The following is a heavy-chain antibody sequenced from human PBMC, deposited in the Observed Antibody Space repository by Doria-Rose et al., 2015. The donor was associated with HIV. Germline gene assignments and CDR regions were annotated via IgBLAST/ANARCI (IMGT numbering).Heavy chain of an antibody. D-gene: IGHD6-13*01. CDR3: ARIKSSRWYHKYYFDF. CDR2: IFSDDER. Sequence: QVTLKESGPVLVKPTETLTLTCTVSGVSLSSPGMGVSWIRQPPGKALEWLANIFSDDERSYKTSLKSRLTISMGTSKSQVVLTMTDMDPVDTATYYCARIKSSRWYHKYYFDFWGQGTLVTVSA. CDR1: GVSLSSPGMG. J-gene: IGHJ4*02. V-gene: IGHV2-26*01.